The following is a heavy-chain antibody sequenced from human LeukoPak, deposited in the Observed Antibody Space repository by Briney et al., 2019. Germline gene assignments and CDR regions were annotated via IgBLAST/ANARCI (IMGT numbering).Heavy chain of an antibody. CDR1: GGSFSGYY. CDR2: INHSGST. CDR3: ATATVVTRGRFDP. Sequence: SETLSLTCAVYGGSFSGYYWSWIRQPPGKGLEWIGEINHSGSTNYNPSLKSRVTISVDTSKNQFSLKLSSVIAADTAVYYCATATVVTRGRFDPWGQGTLVTVSS. V-gene: IGHV4-34*01. D-gene: IGHD4-23*01. J-gene: IGHJ5*02.